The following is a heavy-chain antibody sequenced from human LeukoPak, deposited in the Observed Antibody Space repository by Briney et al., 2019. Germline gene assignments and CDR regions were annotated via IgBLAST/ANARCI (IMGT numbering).Heavy chain of an antibody. CDR3: VREARGYHYTYFDC. D-gene: IGHD5-18*01. J-gene: IGHJ4*02. Sequence: PGGSLRLSCTASGLTLGGHDMHWVRQTTGDGLEWVAAVSAGHHTFYAGSVRGRFTVSREDAKNSLFLQMNSLRAGDTAIYYCVREARGYHYTYFDCWGQGSLVTVSS. CDR1: GLTLGGHD. CDR2: VSAGHHT. V-gene: IGHV3-13*01.